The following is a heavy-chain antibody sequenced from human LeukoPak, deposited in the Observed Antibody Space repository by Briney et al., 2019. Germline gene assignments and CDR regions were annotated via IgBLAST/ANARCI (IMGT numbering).Heavy chain of an antibody. J-gene: IGHJ3*02. V-gene: IGHV3-7*01. CDR2: IKQDGSEK. D-gene: IGHD3-22*01. CDR3: ASGAYRKNYYDSSGYYGGNAFDI. CDR1: GFTFSSYW. Sequence: GGSLRLSCAVSGFTFSSYWMSWVRQAPGKGLEWVANIKQDGSEKYYVDSVKGRFTISRDNAKNSLYLQMNSLRAEDTAVYYCASGAYRKNYYDSSGYYGGNAFDIWGQGTMVTVSS.